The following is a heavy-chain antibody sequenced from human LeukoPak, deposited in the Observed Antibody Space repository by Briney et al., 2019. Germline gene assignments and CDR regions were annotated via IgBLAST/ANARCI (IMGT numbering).Heavy chain of an antibody. D-gene: IGHD3-10*01. CDR2: IKQDGSEK. J-gene: IGHJ5*02. V-gene: IGHV3-7*01. Sequence: PGGSLSLSCVASGFTFSSSWMTWVRQAAGKGLEWVANIKQDGSEKHYADSVEGRFTISRDNAKNSLYLQMNNLNSEDTAVYFCATAGDRSCFDPWGRGTLVTVSS. CDR1: GFTFSSSW. CDR3: ATAGDRSCFDP.